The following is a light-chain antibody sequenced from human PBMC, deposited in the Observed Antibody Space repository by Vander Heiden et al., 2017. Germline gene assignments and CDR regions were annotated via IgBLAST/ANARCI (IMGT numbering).Light chain of an antibody. J-gene: IGKJ2*01. V-gene: IGKV3-20*01. CDR3: QQYGSSPKYT. Sequence: EIVLTQFPGTLSLSPGERATLSCRASQSVSSNYWAWYQQKPGQAPRLVIYGTSTRATGIPDRFSGSGSETDFTLTISRLEPEDFAVYYCQQYGSSPKYTFGQGTKLEIK. CDR1: QSVSSNY. CDR2: GTS.